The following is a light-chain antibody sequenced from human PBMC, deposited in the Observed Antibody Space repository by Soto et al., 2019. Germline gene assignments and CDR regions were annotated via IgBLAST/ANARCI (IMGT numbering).Light chain of an antibody. Sequence: EIVLTQSPGTLSLSPGERATLSCRASQSVSSTYLAWYQQKPGQAPRLLIYGASSRATGIPDRFSGSGSGTDFTLTISRLDPEDFGVYYCQQSSSPPIIFGQGTRLDIK. CDR2: GAS. CDR3: QQSSSPPII. V-gene: IGKV3-20*01. CDR1: QSVSSTY. J-gene: IGKJ5*01.